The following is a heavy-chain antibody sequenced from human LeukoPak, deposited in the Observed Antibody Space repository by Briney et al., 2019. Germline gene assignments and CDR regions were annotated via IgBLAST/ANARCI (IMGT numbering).Heavy chain of an antibody. CDR1: GFTFSSYA. D-gene: IGHD5-12*01. V-gene: IGHV3-23*01. CDR2: ISGSGGST. Sequence: PGGSLRLSCAASGFTFSSYAMSWARQAPGKGLEWVSAISGSGGSTYYADSVKGRFTISRDNSKNTLYLQMNSLRAEDTAVYYCAKARGYSGYDPVDYWGQGTLVTVSS. J-gene: IGHJ4*02. CDR3: AKARGYSGYDPVDY.